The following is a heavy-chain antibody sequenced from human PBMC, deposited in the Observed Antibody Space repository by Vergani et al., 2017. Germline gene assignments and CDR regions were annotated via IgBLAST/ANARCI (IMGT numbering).Heavy chain of an antibody. CDR1: GGSVSSGSYY. V-gene: IGHV4-61*10. D-gene: IGHD2-15*01. Sequence: QVQLQESGPGLVKPSETLSLTCTVSGGSVSSGSYYWSWIRQPAGKGLEWIGYIYYSGSTNYNPSLKSRVTISVDTSKNQFSLNLSSVTAADTAVDYCARIGLYCSGGSCYSKDYYYYYYMDVWGKGTTVTVSS. J-gene: IGHJ6*03. CDR3: ARIGLYCSGGSCYSKDYYYYYYMDV. CDR2: IYYSGST.